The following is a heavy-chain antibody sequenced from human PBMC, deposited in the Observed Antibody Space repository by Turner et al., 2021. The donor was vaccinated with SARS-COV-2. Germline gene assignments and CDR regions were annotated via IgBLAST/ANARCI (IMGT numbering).Heavy chain of an antibody. Sequence: QVQLQESGPGLVRPSETLSLTCTFSGGSISSKSLSWIRQSPGRGLEWIGYFYKIGSIDYNPSLRSRVTISVDTSKNQLSLNLISVTAADTAVYYCARHQGSGSGYDHGMNVWGQGTAVIVSS. J-gene: IGHJ6*02. CDR3: ARHQGSGSGYDHGMNV. V-gene: IGHV4-59*08. CDR1: GGSISSKS. CDR2: FYKIGSI. D-gene: IGHD2-15*01.